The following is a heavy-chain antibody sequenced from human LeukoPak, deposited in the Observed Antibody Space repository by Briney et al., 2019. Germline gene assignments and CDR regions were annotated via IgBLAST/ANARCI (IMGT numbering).Heavy chain of an antibody. V-gene: IGHV3-30-3*01. D-gene: IGHD5-18*01. Sequence: PGRSLRLSCAASGFTFSSYAMHWVRQAPGKGLEWVAVISYDGSNKYYADSVKGRFTISRDNSKNTLYLQMNSPRAEDTAVYYCARPDSIQLWESFDYWGQGTLATVSS. CDR1: GFTFSSYA. CDR2: ISYDGSNK. CDR3: ARPDSIQLWESFDY. J-gene: IGHJ4*02.